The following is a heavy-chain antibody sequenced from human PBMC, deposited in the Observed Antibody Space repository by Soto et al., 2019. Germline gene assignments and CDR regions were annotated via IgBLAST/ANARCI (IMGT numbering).Heavy chain of an antibody. Sequence: GGSLRLSCGASGLSVSDNYMGWVRQAPGRGLKWVSVMYAGGDTHYADSVKGRFTISRDKSENTLYLQMNSLRDEDTGVYFCVSRIPSWVFDYWGLGTLVTVSS. CDR3: VSRIPSWVFDY. V-gene: IGHV3-53*01. J-gene: IGHJ4*01. D-gene: IGHD2-21*01. CDR2: MYAGGDT. CDR1: GLSVSDNY.